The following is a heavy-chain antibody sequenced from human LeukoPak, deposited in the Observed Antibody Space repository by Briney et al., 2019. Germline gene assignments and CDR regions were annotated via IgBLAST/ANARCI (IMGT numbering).Heavy chain of an antibody. CDR1: GFTFSSFD. J-gene: IGHJ6*03. CDR3: ARGPPRGKYYYMDV. CDR2: IGTASDT. D-gene: IGHD1-1*01. V-gene: IGHV3-13*01. Sequence: GGSLRLSCPASGFTFSSFDMHWVRQPTGQGLEWVSTIGTASDTYYPGSVEGRFTLSRDNAKNSLYLQMNSLTAGDTAVYYCARGPPRGKYYYMDVWGKGTTVTVSS.